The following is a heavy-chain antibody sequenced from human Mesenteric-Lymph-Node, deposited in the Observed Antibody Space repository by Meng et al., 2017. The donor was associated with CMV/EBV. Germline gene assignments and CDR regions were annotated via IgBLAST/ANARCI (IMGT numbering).Heavy chain of an antibody. V-gene: IGHV4-30-2*01. Sequence: VSGDSIRSSGYSWSWIRQPQGKGLEWIGYIYHSGSTYYNPSFKTRVIISVDRSKNQFSLKLSSVTAADTAVYYCARGGFGELLSFDFWGQGTLVTVSS. CDR2: IYHSGST. CDR3: ARGGFGELLSFDF. CDR1: GDSIRSSGYS. D-gene: IGHD3-10*01. J-gene: IGHJ4*02.